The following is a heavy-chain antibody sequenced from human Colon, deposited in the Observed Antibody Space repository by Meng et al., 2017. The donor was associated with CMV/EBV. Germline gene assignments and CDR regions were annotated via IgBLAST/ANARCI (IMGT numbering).Heavy chain of an antibody. D-gene: IGHD6-19*01. CDR3: ARENIRVAGTAFDY. Sequence: GESLKISCAASGFTFSSYAMHWVRQAPGKGLEWVAVISYDGSNKYYADSVKGRFTISRDNSENTAYLQMDGLRRDDTATYYCARENIRVAGTAFDYWGPGAPVTVSS. CDR1: GFTFSSYA. CDR2: ISYDGSNK. J-gene: IGHJ4*02. V-gene: IGHV3-30*04.